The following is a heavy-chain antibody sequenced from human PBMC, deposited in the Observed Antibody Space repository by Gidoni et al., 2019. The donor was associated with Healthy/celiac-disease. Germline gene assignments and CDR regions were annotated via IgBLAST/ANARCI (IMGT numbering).Heavy chain of an antibody. CDR3: AKELHLSVAGTTDY. V-gene: IGHV3-30*18. CDR1: GSTFSSYG. D-gene: IGHD1-1*01. J-gene: IGHJ4*02. CDR2: ISYDGSNK. Sequence: QVQLVESGGGVVQPGRSLRLSCAASGSTFSSYGMHWVRQAPGKGLEWVAVISYDGSNKYYADSVKGRFTMSRDNSKNTLYLQMNSLRAEDTAVYYCAKELHLSVAGTTDYWGQGTLVTVSS.